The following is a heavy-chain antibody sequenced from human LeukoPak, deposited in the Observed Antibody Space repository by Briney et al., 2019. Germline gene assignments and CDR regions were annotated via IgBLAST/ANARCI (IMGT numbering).Heavy chain of an antibody. V-gene: IGHV3-30*02. CDR2: IRYDGSNK. Sequence: GGSLRLSCAASGFTFSSYGMHWVRQAPGKGPEWVAFIRYDGSNKYYADSVKGRFTISRDNSKNTLYLQMNSLRAEDTAVYYCAKLSYYDSSGYFSWGQGTLVTVSS. CDR1: GFTFSSYG. D-gene: IGHD3-22*01. CDR3: AKLSYYDSSGYFS. J-gene: IGHJ5*02.